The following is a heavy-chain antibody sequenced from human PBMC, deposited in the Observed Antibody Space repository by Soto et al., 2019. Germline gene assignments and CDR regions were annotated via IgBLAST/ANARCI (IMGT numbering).Heavy chain of an antibody. V-gene: IGHV3-33*01. D-gene: IGHD2-15*01. CDR2: ICYDGSNK. CDR3: XRDGSSGGSXYEGWSHR. J-gene: IGHJ5*02. Sequence: GGSLRLSCGASGGTFSSCCMHWVRPAPGKGLEWVAVICYDGSNKYYSDSVKGRFTISRDNTKITLYLQMNSRRAQDKAVYYCXRDGSSGGSXYEGWSHRWGQGT. CDR1: GGTFSSCC.